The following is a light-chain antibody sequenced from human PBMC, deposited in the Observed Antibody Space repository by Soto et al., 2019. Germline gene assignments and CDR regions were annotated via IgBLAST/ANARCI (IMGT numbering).Light chain of an antibody. CDR2: EVS. V-gene: IGLV2-14*01. Sequence: QSALTQPASVSGSPGQSITFSCTGTSSDVGAYNYVSWYQQHPGKAPKLIIFEVSNRPSGVSNRFSGSKSGNTASPTISGLQAEDEADYYCTSYTSISTLHVVIGGGTKLTVL. J-gene: IGLJ2*01. CDR3: TSYTSISTLHVV. CDR1: SSDVGAYNY.